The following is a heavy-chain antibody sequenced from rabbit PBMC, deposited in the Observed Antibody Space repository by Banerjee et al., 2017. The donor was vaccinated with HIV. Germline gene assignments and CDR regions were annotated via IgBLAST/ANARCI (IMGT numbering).Heavy chain of an antibody. D-gene: IGHD4-1*01. J-gene: IGHJ4*01. V-gene: IGHV1S45*01. CDR1: GFSFSNKYV. CDR3: ARDLAGAIGWNFNL. Sequence: QEQLEESGGDLVKPEGSLTLTCTASGFSFSNKYVMCWVRQAPGKGLEWIACINTSSGNTVYASWAKGRFTVSRTSSTTVALQMTSLTAADTATYFCARDLAGAIGWNFNLWGPGTLVTVS. CDR2: INTSSGNT.